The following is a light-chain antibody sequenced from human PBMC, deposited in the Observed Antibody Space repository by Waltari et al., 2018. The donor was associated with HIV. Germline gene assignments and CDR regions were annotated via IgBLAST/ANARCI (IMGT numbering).Light chain of an antibody. V-gene: IGLV7-46*01. CDR1: AGSVTSGQY. Sequence: QAVVTQEPSLTVSPGGTVTLTCGSSAGSVTSGQYPYWCQQKPGQAPRTVIFDTSNKPSWTPARFSGSLLGGRAALTLSGAQPEDEADYYCLLYYSGAWVFGGGTRLTVL. CDR3: LLYYSGAWV. J-gene: IGLJ3*02. CDR2: DTS.